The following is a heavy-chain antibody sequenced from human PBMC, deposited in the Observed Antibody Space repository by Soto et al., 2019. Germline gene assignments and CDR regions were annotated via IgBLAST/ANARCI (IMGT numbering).Heavy chain of an antibody. D-gene: IGHD3-16*01. Sequence: SVKVSCKASVASFSSYAISWVRQAPGQGLEWMGGIIPIFGTANYAQKFQGRVTITADKSTSTAYMELSSLRSEDTAVYYCARGGDYYHYGMDVWGQGTTVTVSS. CDR1: VASFSSYA. CDR3: ARGGDYYHYGMDV. J-gene: IGHJ6*02. CDR2: IIPIFGTA. V-gene: IGHV1-69*06.